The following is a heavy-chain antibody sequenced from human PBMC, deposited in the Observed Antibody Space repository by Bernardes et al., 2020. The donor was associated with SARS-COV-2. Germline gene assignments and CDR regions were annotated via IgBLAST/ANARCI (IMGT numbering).Heavy chain of an antibody. CDR3: ARGAYTTRDFDF. CDR1: GFTVSSNH. CDR2: IYSGGNT. V-gene: IGHV3-66*01. Sequence: GGSLRLSCAASGFTVSSNHMNWARHAPGKGLEWISVIYSGGNTYYADSVKCRFTISRDSSKNTLFLQMNSLRPEDTAVYYCARGAYTTRDFDFWGQGTLVTVSA. J-gene: IGHJ4*02. D-gene: IGHD3-16*01.